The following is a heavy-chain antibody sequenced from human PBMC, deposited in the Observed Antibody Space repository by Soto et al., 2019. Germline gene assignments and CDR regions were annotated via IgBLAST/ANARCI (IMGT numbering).Heavy chain of an antibody. J-gene: IGHJ5*02. Sequence: GPLRLSCAASGFTFSSYSMNWVRQAPGKGLEWVSSISSSSSYIYYADSVKGRFTISRDNAKNSLYLQMNSLRAEDTAVYYCARGSSSWYYNWFDPWGQGTLVTVSS. CDR3: ARGSSSWYYNWFDP. V-gene: IGHV3-21*01. D-gene: IGHD6-13*01. CDR1: GFTFSSYS. CDR2: ISSSSSYI.